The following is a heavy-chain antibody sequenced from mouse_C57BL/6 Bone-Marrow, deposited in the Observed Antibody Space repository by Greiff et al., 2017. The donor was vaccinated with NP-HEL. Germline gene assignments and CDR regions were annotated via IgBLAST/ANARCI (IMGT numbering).Heavy chain of an antibody. CDR3: ARRRGPWFAY. J-gene: IGHJ3*01. V-gene: IGHV1-81*01. CDR1: GYTFTSYG. Sequence: QVQLQQSGAELARPGASVKLSCKASGYTFTSYGISWVKQRTGQGLEWIGEIYPRSGNTYYNEKFKGKATLTADKSSSTAYMELRSRTSEDSAVYFCARRRGPWFAYWGQGTLVTVSA. CDR2: IYPRSGNT.